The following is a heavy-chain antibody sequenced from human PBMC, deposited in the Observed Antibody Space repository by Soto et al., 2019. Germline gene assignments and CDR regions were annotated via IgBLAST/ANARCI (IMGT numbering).Heavy chain of an antibody. CDR3: ARPPNDYGDYDYFDY. CDR2: IYPGDSDT. CDR1: GYSFTSYW. V-gene: IGHV5-51*01. Sequence: GESLKISCKGSGYSFTSYWIGWVRQMPGKGLEWMGIIYPGDSDTRYSPSFQGQVTISADKSISTAYLQWSSLKASDTAMYYCARPPNDYGDYDYFDYWGQGTLVTVSS. D-gene: IGHD4-17*01. J-gene: IGHJ4*02.